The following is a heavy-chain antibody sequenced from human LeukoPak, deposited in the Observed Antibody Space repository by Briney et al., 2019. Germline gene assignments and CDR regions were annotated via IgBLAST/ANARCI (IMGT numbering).Heavy chain of an antibody. J-gene: IGHJ4*02. CDR3: TCIAPTEEY. V-gene: IGHV3-23*01. CDR2: ISGSGGST. CDR1: GFTFSSYA. Sequence: GGSLRLSCAASGFTFSSYAMSWVRQAPGKGLEWVSAISGSGGSTYYADSVKGRFTISRDNSKNTLYLQMNSLSGDDTAIYYCTCIAPTEEYWGQGTLVTVSS. D-gene: IGHD6-13*01.